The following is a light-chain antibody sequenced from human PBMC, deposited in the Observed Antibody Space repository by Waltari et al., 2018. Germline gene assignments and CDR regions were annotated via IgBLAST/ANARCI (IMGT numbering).Light chain of an antibody. CDR1: QSISSW. CDR2: KAS. J-gene: IGKJ2*01. Sequence: DIQMTQSPSTLSASVGDSVTLTCRASQSISSWLAWYHQKPGKAPKLLIYKASSLESGVPSRFSGSGSGTEFTLTISSLQPDDFATYYCQQYNSYPYTFGQGTKLEIK. V-gene: IGKV1-5*03. CDR3: QQYNSYPYT.